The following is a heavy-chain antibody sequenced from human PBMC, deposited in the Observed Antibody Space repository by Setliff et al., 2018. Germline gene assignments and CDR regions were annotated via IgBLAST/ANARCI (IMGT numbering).Heavy chain of an antibody. V-gene: IGHV5-51*01. Sequence: GGSLKISCQGSGYSFTSYWIGWVRQMPGKGLEWMGIIYPGDSDTRYSPSFQGQVTSSADKSISTAYLQWSSLKASDTAMYYCARQAVAGSDAFDIWGQGTMVTVSS. CDR1: GYSFTSYW. J-gene: IGHJ3*02. CDR2: IYPGDSDT. D-gene: IGHD6-19*01. CDR3: ARQAVAGSDAFDI.